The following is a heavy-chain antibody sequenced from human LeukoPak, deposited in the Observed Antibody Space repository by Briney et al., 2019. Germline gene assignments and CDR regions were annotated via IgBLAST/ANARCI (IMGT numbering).Heavy chain of an antibody. V-gene: IGHV3-74*01. D-gene: IGHD3-3*01. CDR3: AKVAVEYYDITIYGNWSDS. CDR2: IKSDGSST. J-gene: IGHJ5*01. CDR1: GFSFSSYW. Sequence: GGSLRLSCAASGFSFSSYWMHWVRQAPGKGLVWVARIKSDGSSTDYADYVKGRFTISRDNSKNTLYLQMNSLRAEDTAVYYCAKVAVEYYDITIYGNWSDSWGQGTLVTVSS.